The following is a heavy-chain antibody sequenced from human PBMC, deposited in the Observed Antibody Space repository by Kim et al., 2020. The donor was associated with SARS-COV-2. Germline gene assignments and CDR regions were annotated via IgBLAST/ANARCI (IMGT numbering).Heavy chain of an antibody. CDR3: VRSGGRASWRQFDY. J-gene: IGHJ4*02. V-gene: IGHV4-59*01. D-gene: IGHD2-2*01. Sequence: NNPTLKSRVTISVDTSKNEFSLEVASVPAADTAIYYCVRSGGRASWRQFDYWGRGVLVTVSS.